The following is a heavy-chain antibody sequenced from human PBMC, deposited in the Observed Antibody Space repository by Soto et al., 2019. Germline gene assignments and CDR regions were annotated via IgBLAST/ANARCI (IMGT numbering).Heavy chain of an antibody. CDR2: INPSGGST. J-gene: IGHJ4*02. CDR3: ARGTTATCSNYASPDYFDY. V-gene: IGHV1-46*01. D-gene: IGHD4-17*01. Sequence: QVQLVQSGAEVKKPGASVKVSCKASGYTFTSYYMHWVRPAPGQGLEWLGIINPSGGSTSYAQKFQGRVTRTRDTATSTGDMELSSVRAEDTAGENCARGTTATCSNYASPDYFDYWGQGTLVTVSS. CDR1: GYTFTSYY.